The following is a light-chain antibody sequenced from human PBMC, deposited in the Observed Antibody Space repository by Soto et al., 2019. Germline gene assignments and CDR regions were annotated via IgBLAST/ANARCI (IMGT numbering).Light chain of an antibody. CDR3: QQYGSSPQT. CDR2: GAS. CDR1: QSVSSGF. J-gene: IGKJ1*01. V-gene: IGKV3-20*01. Sequence: EILLTHSPGALSLSPGERATLSCRASQSVSSGFLAWYQQKPGQAPRLLIYGASSRATGIPDRFSGSGSGTDFTLTISRMEPEDFAVYYCQQYGSSPQTFGQGTKVDIK.